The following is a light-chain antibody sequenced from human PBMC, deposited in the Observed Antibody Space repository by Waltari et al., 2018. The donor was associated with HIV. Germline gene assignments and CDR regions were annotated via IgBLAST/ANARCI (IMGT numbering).Light chain of an antibody. J-gene: IGKJ4*01. V-gene: IGKV3-20*01. Sequence: EFVLTQSPGTLSLSPGERARNYLVWYQQRPGQAPRLLIYGASSRAPAIPDRFSGSGSGTDFTLTISRLEPEDFAVYYCQLYGSALTFGGGTKVEIK. CDR1: NY. CDR2: GAS. CDR3: QLYGSALT.